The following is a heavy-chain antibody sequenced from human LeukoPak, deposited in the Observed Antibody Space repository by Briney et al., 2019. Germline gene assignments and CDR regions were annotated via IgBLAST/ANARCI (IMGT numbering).Heavy chain of an antibody. D-gene: IGHD1-26*01. Sequence: GGSLRLSCAASGFTFSNYAMHWVRQAPGKGLEYVSVISSNGGSTYFANSVKGRFTISRENSKNTLYLQMGSLRAEGMAVYYCARGGVVIEGATSIDYWGQGTLVTVSS. CDR3: ARGGVVIEGATSIDY. J-gene: IGHJ4*02. CDR2: ISSNGGST. CDR1: GFTFSNYA. V-gene: IGHV3-64*01.